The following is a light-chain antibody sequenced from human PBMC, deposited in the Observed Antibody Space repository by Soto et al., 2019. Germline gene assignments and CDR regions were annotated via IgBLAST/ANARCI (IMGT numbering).Light chain of an antibody. J-gene: IGKJ5*01. Sequence: EVVVSPSPATLSVSPVERATLSCRASESVGRHLAWYHQTPGQAPKLLIFDASTRATGVPARFSGSGSGTEFTLTVSSLQSEDIAVYFCQQYNNWPPNFGQGTRLEI. CDR3: QQYNNWPPN. CDR2: DAS. CDR1: ESVGRH. V-gene: IGKV3-15*01.